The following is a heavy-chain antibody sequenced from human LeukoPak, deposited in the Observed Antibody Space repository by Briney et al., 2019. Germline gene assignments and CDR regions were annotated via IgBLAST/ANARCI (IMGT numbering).Heavy chain of an antibody. J-gene: IGHJ4*02. CDR3: ARAITTTVTLPYFDY. D-gene: IGHD4-17*01. CDR2: TYYSGST. CDR1: GGSISSYY. V-gene: IGHV4-59*01. Sequence: PSETLSLTCTVSGGSISSYYWSWIRQPPGKGLEWVGYTYYSGSTNYNPSLKSRVTISVDTSKNQFSLKLSSVTAADTAVYYCARAITTTVTLPYFDYWGQGTLVTVSS.